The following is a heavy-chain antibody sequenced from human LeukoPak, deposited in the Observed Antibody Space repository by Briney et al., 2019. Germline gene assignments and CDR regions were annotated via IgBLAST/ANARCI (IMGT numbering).Heavy chain of an antibody. V-gene: IGHV1-8*03. CDR1: GYTFTNYD. D-gene: IGHD2-2*01. Sequence: ASVKVSCKTFGYTFTNYDINWVRQATGQGLEWMGWMNPNSGNTGYAQKFQGRVTITRDTSISTAYMELNSLRAEDTAVYYCAKVMPLYQLQWGLYDYWGQGTLVTVSS. CDR2: MNPNSGNT. J-gene: IGHJ4*02. CDR3: AKVMPLYQLQWGLYDY.